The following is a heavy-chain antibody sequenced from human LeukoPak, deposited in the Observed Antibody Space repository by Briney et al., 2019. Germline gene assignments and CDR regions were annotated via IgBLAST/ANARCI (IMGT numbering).Heavy chain of an antibody. CDR2: ISGSGGST. J-gene: IGHJ4*02. Sequence: SCKASGGTFSSYAMSWVRQAPGKGLEWVSAISGSGGSTYYADSVKGRFTISRDNSKNTLYLQMNSLRAEDTAVYYCAKSGHSMVRGAKVHDFDYWGQGTLVTVSS. CDR1: GGTFSSYA. CDR3: AKSGHSMVRGAKVHDFDY. V-gene: IGHV3-23*01. D-gene: IGHD3-10*01.